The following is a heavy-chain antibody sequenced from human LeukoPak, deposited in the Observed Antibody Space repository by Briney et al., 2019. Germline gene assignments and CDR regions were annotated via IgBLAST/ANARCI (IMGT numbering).Heavy chain of an antibody. CDR3: ARDRSIAARPNWFDP. V-gene: IGHV3-21*01. D-gene: IGHD6-6*01. J-gene: IGHJ5*02. CDR2: ISSSSSYI. Sequence: PGGSLRLSCAASGFTFSSYSMNWVRQAPGKGLEWVSSISSSSSYIYYADSVKGRFTISRDNAKNSLYLQMNSLRAEDTAVYYCARDRSIAARPNWFDPWGQGTLVTVPS. CDR1: GFTFSSYS.